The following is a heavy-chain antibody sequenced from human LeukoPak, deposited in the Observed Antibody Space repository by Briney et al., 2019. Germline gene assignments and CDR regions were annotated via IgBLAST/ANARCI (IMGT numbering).Heavy chain of an antibody. CDR3: TTGPHWNYELYYFDY. CDR1: GFTFSNAW. Sequence: GGSLRLSCAASGFTFSNAWLSWVRQAPGKGLEWVGRIKSKTDGGTTDYAAPVKGRFTISRDDSKNTLYLQMNSLKTEDTAVYYCTTGPHWNYELYYFDYWGQGTLVTVSS. CDR2: IKSKTDGGTT. V-gene: IGHV3-15*01. J-gene: IGHJ4*02. D-gene: IGHD1-7*01.